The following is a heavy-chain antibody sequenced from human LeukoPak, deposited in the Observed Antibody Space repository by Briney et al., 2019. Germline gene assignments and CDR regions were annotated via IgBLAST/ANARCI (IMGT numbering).Heavy chain of an antibody. J-gene: IGHJ4*02. CDR2: IRYDGSNK. Sequence: GGSLRLSCAAPGFTFSGYGMHWVRQAPGKGLEWVAFIRYDGSNKYYADSVKGRFTTSRDNSKNTLYLQMNSLRPEDTAVYYCAKDSKRWKTYYYKAGSYYFDYWGQGTRVTVSS. D-gene: IGHD3-10*01. CDR1: GFTFSGYG. V-gene: IGHV3-30*02. CDR3: AKDSKRWKTYYYKAGSYYFDY.